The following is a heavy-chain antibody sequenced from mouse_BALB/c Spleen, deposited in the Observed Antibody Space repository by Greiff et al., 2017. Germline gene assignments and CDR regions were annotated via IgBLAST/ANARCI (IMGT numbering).Heavy chain of an antibody. D-gene: IGHD2-4*01. CDR1: GFTFSSYG. Sequence: EVHLVESGGDLVKPGGSLKLSCAASGFTFSSYGMSWVRQTPDKRLEWVATISSGGSYTYYPDSVKGRFTISRDNAKNTLYLQMSSLKSEDTAMYYCARGGDYDIAMDYWGQGTSVTVSS. CDR3: ARGGDYDIAMDY. V-gene: IGHV5-6*01. CDR2: ISSGGSYT. J-gene: IGHJ4*01.